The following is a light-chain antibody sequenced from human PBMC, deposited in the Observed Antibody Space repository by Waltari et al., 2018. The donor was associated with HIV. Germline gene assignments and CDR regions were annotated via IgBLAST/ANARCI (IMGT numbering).Light chain of an antibody. Sequence: SSELTQDPAVSVALGQTVRITCQGDSLRSYYASWYQQKPGQAPVLVIYGKNNRPSGIPDRFSGSSSGNTASLTISGLQAEDEADYYCCSYADTYFVLFGGRTTLTVL. J-gene: IGLJ2*01. CDR3: CSYADTYFVL. CDR1: SLRSYY. CDR2: GKN. V-gene: IGLV3-19*01.